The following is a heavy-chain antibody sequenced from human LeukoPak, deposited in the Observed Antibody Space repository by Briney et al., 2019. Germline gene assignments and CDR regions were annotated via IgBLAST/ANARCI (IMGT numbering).Heavy chain of an antibody. CDR1: GFTFSSYS. CDR3: VRGDVDIVATGAFDI. D-gene: IGHD5-12*01. V-gene: IGHV3-48*01. Sequence: PGGSLRLSCAASGFTFSSYSMNWVRQAPGKGLEWVSYISSSSSTIYYADSVKGRFTISRDNAKNSLYLQMNSLRAEDTAVYYCVRGDVDIVATGAFDIWGQGTMVTVSS. CDR2: ISSSSSTI. J-gene: IGHJ3*02.